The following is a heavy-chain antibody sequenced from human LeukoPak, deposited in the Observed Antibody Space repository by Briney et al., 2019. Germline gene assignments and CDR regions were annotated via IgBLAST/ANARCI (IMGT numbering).Heavy chain of an antibody. CDR3: ARAAAAADIAYYLDF. CDR1: GFTFSSYS. CDR2: ISSGSSYI. D-gene: IGHD6-25*01. V-gene: IGHV3-21*06. J-gene: IGHJ4*02. Sequence: GGSLRLSCAASGFTFSSYSINWVRQAPGKGLEWVSSISSGSSYIYFADSMKGRFTISRDNTQNLVYLQMNSLKAEDTAVYFCARAAAAADIAYYLDFWGQGTLVTVSS.